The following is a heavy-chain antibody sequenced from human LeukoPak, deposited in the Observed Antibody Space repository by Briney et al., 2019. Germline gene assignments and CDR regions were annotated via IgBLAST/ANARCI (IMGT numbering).Heavy chain of an antibody. Sequence: SVKVSCKASGYSFSTYGITWVRQAPGQGLEWMGGIIPIFATANYAQNFQGRVTITADKSTSTAYMELSSLRSEDTAVYYCARGKGYFPLYYMDVWGKGTTVTVSS. V-gene: IGHV1-69*06. CDR1: GYSFSTYG. J-gene: IGHJ6*03. CDR2: IIPIFATA. D-gene: IGHD2/OR15-2a*01. CDR3: ARGKGYFPLYYMDV.